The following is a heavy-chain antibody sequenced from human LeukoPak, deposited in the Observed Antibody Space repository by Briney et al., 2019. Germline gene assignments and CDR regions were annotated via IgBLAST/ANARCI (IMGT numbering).Heavy chain of an antibody. CDR1: GGSINSSSYY. CDR3: ARLGIAVGYFDY. D-gene: IGHD6-19*01. V-gene: IGHV4-39*01. J-gene: IGHJ4*02. CDR2: IYYSGST. Sequence: PSETLSLTCIVSGGSINSSSYYWGWIRQPPGKGLEWIGSIYYSGSTYYNPSLKSRVTISVDTSKNQFSLKLSSVTAADTAVYYCARLGIAVGYFDYWGQGTLVTVSS.